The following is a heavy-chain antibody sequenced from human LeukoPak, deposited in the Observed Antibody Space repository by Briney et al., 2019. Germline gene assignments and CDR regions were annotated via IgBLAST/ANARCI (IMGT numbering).Heavy chain of an antibody. CDR2: ISYDGSNK. Sequence: GRSLRLSCAASGFTFPSYAMHWVRQAPGKGLGWVAVISYDGSNKYYADSVKGRFTISRDNSKNTLYLQMNSLRAEDTAVYYCARDSRVSYFDYWGQGTLVTVSS. V-gene: IGHV3-30*04. CDR3: ARDSRVSYFDY. J-gene: IGHJ4*02. D-gene: IGHD3-10*01. CDR1: GFTFPSYA.